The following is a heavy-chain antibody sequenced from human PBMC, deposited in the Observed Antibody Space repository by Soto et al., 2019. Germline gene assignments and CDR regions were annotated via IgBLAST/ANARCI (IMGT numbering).Heavy chain of an antibody. D-gene: IGHD3-22*01. CDR1: CDSIPNCRSA. J-gene: IGHJ4*02. CDR3: ARDYDSSGDY. V-gene: IGHV4-39*01. Sequence: SDTLSLTCSLCCDSIPNCRSARGGIRQPQGKGLEWIGSIYYSGSTYYNPPLKSRVTISVDTSKNQFSLKLSSVTAADTAVYYCARDYDSSGDYWGQGTRVTVS. CDR2: IYYSGST.